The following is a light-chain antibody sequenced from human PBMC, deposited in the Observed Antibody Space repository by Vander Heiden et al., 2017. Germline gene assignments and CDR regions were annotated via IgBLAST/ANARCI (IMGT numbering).Light chain of an antibody. V-gene: IGLV3-21*02. CDR2: DDS. CDR1: AIGTKG. CDR3: QVWDTRSDHVV. Sequence: SHVLTQPPPVSVAPGQTARINVGGNAIGTKGVHWYQQRPGQAHVLVVYDDSDRRSGIPEQFSGSTSANTTTLTISGVEAGDEADYFCQVWDTRSDHVVFGGGTKLTVL. J-gene: IGLJ2*01.